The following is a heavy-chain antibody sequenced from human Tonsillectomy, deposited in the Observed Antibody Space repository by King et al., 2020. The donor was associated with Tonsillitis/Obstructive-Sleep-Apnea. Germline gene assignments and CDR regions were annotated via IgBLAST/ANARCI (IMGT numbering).Heavy chain of an antibody. Sequence: VQLVESGGGVVRPGGSLRLSCAASGFTFDDYGMSWGRQAPGKGLEWVSGINWNGGSTGYADSVKGRFHISRDNAKNSLYLQMNSLRAEDTALYYCARARSSGWGDDAFDIWGQGTMVTVSS. CDR1: GFTFDDYG. D-gene: IGHD6-19*01. V-gene: IGHV3-20*04. CDR2: INWNGGST. J-gene: IGHJ3*02. CDR3: ARARSSGWGDDAFDI.